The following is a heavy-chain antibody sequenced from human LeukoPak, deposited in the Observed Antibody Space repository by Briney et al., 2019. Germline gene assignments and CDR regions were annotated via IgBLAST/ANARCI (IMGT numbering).Heavy chain of an antibody. Sequence: SETLSLTCAVYGGSFSGYYWSWIRQPPGKGLEWIGEINHSGSTNYNPSLKSRVTISVDTSKNQFSLKLSSVTAADTAVYYCASSSRGYSYYRFDYWGQGTLVTVSS. CDR3: ASSSRGYSYYRFDY. J-gene: IGHJ4*02. CDR1: GGSFSGYY. D-gene: IGHD5-18*01. CDR2: INHSGST. V-gene: IGHV4-34*01.